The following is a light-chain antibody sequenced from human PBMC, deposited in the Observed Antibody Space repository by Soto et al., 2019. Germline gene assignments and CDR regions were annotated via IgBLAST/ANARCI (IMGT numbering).Light chain of an antibody. CDR1: QDITSY. V-gene: IGKV1-9*01. CDR3: QQTRAYPST. Sequence: IQLTQSPSSLSASVGDSVTITCLAIQDITSYLSWYQQKPRKAPNLLIYGASTLQSGVPSRFSSSGSGTDFPLTISSLQAEDVASYSCQQTRAYPSTFGGGTKVDIK. CDR2: GAS. J-gene: IGKJ4*01.